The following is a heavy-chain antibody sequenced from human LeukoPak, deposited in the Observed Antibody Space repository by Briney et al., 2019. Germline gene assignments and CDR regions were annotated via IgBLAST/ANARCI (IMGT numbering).Heavy chain of an antibody. D-gene: IGHD6-13*01. CDR2: INPSGGST. Sequence: ASVEVSCKASGYTFTSYYMHWVRQAPGQGLKWMGIINPSGGSTSYAQKFQGRVTMTRDTFTSTVYMELSSLRSEDTAVYYCARVADIAAAGYRDAFDIWGQGAMVTVSS. CDR3: ARVADIAAAGYRDAFDI. J-gene: IGHJ3*02. V-gene: IGHV1-46*01. CDR1: GYTFTSYY.